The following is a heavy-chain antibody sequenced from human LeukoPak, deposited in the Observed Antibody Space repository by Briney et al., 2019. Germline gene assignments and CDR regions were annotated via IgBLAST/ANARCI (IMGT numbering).Heavy chain of an antibody. CDR3: ARGRSSTYIDY. CDR1: GFTFTSYG. CDR2: ISAYNGNT. V-gene: IGHV1-18*01. J-gene: IGHJ4*02. D-gene: IGHD2-2*01. Sequence: GASVKVSCKTSGFTFTSYGFTWVRQAPGQGFEWMGWISAYNGNTNYAQKLQGRVTMTTDTSTSTVYMELRSLRSDDTAVYYCARGRSSTYIDYWGRGTLVTVSS.